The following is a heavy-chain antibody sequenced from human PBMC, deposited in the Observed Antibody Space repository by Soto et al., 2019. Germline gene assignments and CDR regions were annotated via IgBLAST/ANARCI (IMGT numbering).Heavy chain of an antibody. CDR1: GFSLSTSGVG. Sequence: QITLKESGPPLVKPTQTLTLTCTFSGFSLSTSGVGVGWIRQPPGKALEWLALIYWDDDKRYSPSLKSRLTIXKXXSKNQVVLTMTNMDPVDTATYSCAHSQGIAAAPDYWGQGTLVTVSS. CDR2: IYWDDDK. CDR3: AHSQGIAAAPDY. V-gene: IGHV2-5*02. D-gene: IGHD6-13*01. J-gene: IGHJ4*02.